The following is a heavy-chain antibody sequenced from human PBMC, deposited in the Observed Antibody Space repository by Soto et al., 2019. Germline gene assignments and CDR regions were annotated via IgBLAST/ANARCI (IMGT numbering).Heavy chain of an antibody. J-gene: IGHJ4*02. CDR3: ARMTPDSSGLFDY. V-gene: IGHV2-70*04. CDR2: IDWDDDE. D-gene: IGHD3-22*01. Sequence: GSGPTLVNPTQPLTLTCTFSGFSLSTYGMRVNWIRQAPGKALELLARIDWDDDEFYSTSLRTRLTISKDTSRNRVALIMTNMDPVDTAAYYCARMTPDSSGLFDYWGQGTLVTVSS. CDR1: GFSLSTYGMR.